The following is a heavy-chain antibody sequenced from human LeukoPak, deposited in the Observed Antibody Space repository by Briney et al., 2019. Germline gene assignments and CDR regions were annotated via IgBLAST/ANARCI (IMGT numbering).Heavy chain of an antibody. Sequence: GGSLRLSCAASGYTFSSYAMHWVRQAPGKGLEWVAVISYDGSNKYYADSVKGRFTISRDNSKNTLYLQMNSLRAEDTAVYYCARVRQQLARTADAFDIWGQGTMVTVSS. J-gene: IGHJ3*02. V-gene: IGHV3-30*04. CDR1: GYTFSSYA. D-gene: IGHD6-13*01. CDR2: ISYDGSNK. CDR3: ARVRQQLARTADAFDI.